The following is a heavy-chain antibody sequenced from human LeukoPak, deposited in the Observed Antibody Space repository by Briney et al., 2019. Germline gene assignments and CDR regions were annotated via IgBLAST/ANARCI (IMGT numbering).Heavy chain of an antibody. J-gene: IGHJ4*02. CDR2: ISAQNYNT. CDR3: ARVADYGSGSHLFDY. Sequence: SVTVSCKPSVYSFLNYDFTWVRQAPAQGLEWMGWISAQNYNTKYAQRFQGRVTMTADTSTTTAYMELRSLRSDDTAVYYCARVADYGSGSHLFDYWGQGTLVAVSS. CDR1: VYSFLNYD. V-gene: IGHV1-18*01. D-gene: IGHD3-10*01.